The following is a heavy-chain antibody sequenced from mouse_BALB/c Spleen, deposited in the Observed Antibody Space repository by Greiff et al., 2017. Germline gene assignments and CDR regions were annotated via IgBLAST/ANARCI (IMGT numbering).Heavy chain of an antibody. CDR1: GFTFSSYY. V-gene: IGHV5-6-2*01. Sequence: EVKLVESGGGLVKLGGSLKLSCAASGFTFSSYYMSWVRQTPEKRLELVAAINSNGGSTYYPDTVKGRFTISRDNAKNTLYLQMSSLESEDTALYYCARHELRYPYYAMDDWGQGTSVTVSS. D-gene: IGHD1-1*01. CDR2: INSNGGST. CDR3: ARHELRYPYYAMDD. J-gene: IGHJ4*01.